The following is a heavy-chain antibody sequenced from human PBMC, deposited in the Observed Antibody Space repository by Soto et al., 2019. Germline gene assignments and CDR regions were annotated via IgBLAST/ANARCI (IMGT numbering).Heavy chain of an antibody. CDR2: ISPGSRYP. V-gene: IGHV3-11*06. J-gene: IGHJ5*02. D-gene: IGHD2-15*01. Sequence: GGSLRLSCAGFGFTFDDSYMSWIRQAPGKGLEWLSYISPGSRYPAYADSVKGRFTISRDNAKRTLYLQMMSLTAEDTAIYYCVRGGGGGLFDPWGQGTMVTVSS. CDR1: GFTFDDSY. CDR3: VRGGGGGLFDP.